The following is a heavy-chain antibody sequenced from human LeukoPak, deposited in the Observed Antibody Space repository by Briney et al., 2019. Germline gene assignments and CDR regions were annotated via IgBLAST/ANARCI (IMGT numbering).Heavy chain of an antibody. Sequence: SVKVSCKASGGTFSSYAISWVRQAPGQGLEWMGGIIPISGTANYAQKFQGRVTITADESTSTAYMELSSLRSEDTAVYYCARGSSSWRNNWFDPWGQGTLVTVSS. CDR1: GGTFSSYA. D-gene: IGHD6-13*01. CDR2: IIPISGTA. V-gene: IGHV1-69*13. CDR3: ARGSSSWRNNWFDP. J-gene: IGHJ5*02.